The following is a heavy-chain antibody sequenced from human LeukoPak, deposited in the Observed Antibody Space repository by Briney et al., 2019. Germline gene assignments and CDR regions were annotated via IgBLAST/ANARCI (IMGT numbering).Heavy chain of an antibody. CDR1: GFTFSSYG. V-gene: IGHV3-49*04. CDR2: IRSKAYRGTT. J-gene: IGHJ4*02. Sequence: PGGSLRLSCAASGFTFSSYGMHWVRQAPGKGLEWVGFIRSKAYRGTTEYAASVKGRFTISRDDSKNIAYLQMNSLETEDTAVYFCTRSFRNISPYYYFDYWGQGTLVTVSS. CDR3: TRSFRNISPYYYFDY. D-gene: IGHD2/OR15-2a*01.